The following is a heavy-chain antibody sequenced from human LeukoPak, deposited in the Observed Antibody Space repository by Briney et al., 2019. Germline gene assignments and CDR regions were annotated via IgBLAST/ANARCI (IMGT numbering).Heavy chain of an antibody. CDR2: IYYTGGT. D-gene: IGHD4-11*01. V-gene: IGHV4-59*08. CDR1: GGSISTYY. CDR3: ARRVAVGNYFDP. Sequence: SETLSLTCTFSGGSISTYYWSWIRQPPGKGLEWIGYIYYTGGTNYNPSLKSRVTISLNTSKNQFPLRLRSVTAADTAVYYCARRVAVGNYFDPWGQGTQVTVSS. J-gene: IGHJ5*02.